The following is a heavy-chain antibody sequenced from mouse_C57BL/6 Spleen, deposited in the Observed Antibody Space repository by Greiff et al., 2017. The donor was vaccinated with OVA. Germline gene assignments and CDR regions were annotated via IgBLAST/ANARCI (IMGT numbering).Heavy chain of an antibody. J-gene: IGHJ4*01. CDR1: GFTFSSYG. CDR2: ISSGGSYT. Sequence: EVQLQESGGDLVKPGGSLKLSCAASGFTFSSYGMSWVRQTPDKRLEWVATISSGGSYTYYPDSVKGRFTISRDNAKNTLYLQMSSLKSEDTAMYYCARHEDHYYAMDYWGQGTSVTVSS. CDR3: ARHEDHYYAMDY. V-gene: IGHV5-6*01.